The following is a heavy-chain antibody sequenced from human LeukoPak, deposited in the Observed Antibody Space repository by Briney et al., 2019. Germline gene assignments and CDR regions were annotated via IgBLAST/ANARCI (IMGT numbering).Heavy chain of an antibody. D-gene: IGHD1-14*01. CDR2: ISSSSSYI. J-gene: IGHJ3*02. V-gene: IGHV3-21*01. CDR3: ARDSGTEAFDI. CDR1: GFIVRSQY. Sequence: PGGSLRLSCAASGFIVRSQYMNWVRQAPGQGLEWVSSISSSSSYIYYADSVKGRFTISRDNAKNSVYLQMNSLRAEDTAVYYCARDSGTEAFDIWGQGTMVTVSS.